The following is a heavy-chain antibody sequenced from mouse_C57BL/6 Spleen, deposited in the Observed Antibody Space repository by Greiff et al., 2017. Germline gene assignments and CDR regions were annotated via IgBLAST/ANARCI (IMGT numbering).Heavy chain of an antibody. J-gene: IGHJ2*01. V-gene: IGHV1-64*01. Sequence: VQLQQPGAELVKPGASVKLSCKASGYTFTSYWMHWVKQRPGQGLEWIGMIHPNSGSTNYNEKFKSKATLTVDKSSSTAYMQLSSLTSEDSAVYYCARSRQLRNDFDYWGQGTTLTVSS. CDR2: IHPNSGST. CDR1: GYTFTSYW. D-gene: IGHD3-2*02. CDR3: ARSRQLRNDFDY.